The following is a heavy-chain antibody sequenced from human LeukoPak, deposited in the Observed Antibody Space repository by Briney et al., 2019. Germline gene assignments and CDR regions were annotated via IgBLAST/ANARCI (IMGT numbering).Heavy chain of an antibody. D-gene: IGHD3-10*01. V-gene: IGHV3-23*01. CDR3: AKDSEGFGELLTFDY. CDR2: ISGSGGST. CDR1: GFSFSTYW. Sequence: PGGSLRLSCAASGFSFSTYWMHWVRQAPGKGLVWVSAISGSGGSTYYADSVKGRFTISRDNSKNTLYLQMNSLRAEDTAVYYCAKDSEGFGELLTFDYWGQGTLVTVSS. J-gene: IGHJ4*02.